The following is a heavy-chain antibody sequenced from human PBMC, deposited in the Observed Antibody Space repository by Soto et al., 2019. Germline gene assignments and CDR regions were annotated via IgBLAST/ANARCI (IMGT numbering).Heavy chain of an antibody. CDR3: AKELGAVAGKYYYYGMDV. Sequence: PGGSLRLSCAASGFTFDDYAMHWVRQAPGKGLEWVSGISWNSGSIGYADSVKGRFTISRDNAKNSLYLQMNSLRAEDTALYYCAKELGAVAGKYYYYGMDVWGQGTTVTVSS. J-gene: IGHJ6*02. V-gene: IGHV3-9*01. CDR1: GFTFDDYA. D-gene: IGHD6-19*01. CDR2: ISWNSGSI.